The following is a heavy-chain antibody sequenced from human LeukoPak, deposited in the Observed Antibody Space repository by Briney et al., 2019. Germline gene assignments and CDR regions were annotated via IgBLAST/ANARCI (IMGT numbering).Heavy chain of an antibody. CDR2: ISWNSGSI. CDR1: GFTFDDYA. CDR3: AKDIGGGQFLEWSGGFDY. J-gene: IGHJ4*02. Sequence: GGSLRLSCAASGFTFDDYAMHWVRQAPGKGLEWVSGISWNSGSIGYADSVKGRFTISRDNAKNSLYLQMNSLRAEDTALYYCAKDIGGGQFLEWSGGFDYWGQGTLVTVSS. D-gene: IGHD3-3*01. V-gene: IGHV3-9*01.